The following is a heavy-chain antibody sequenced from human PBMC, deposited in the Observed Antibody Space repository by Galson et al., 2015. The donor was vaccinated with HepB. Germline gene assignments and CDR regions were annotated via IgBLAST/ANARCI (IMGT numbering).Heavy chain of an antibody. CDR2: ISAYNGNT. CDR3: ARRPARTPYFDY. V-gene: IGHV1-18*04. J-gene: IGHJ4*02. D-gene: IGHD2-15*01. CDR1: GYTFTSYG. Sequence: SVKVSCRASGYTFTSYGISWVRQAPGQGLEWMGWISAYNGNTNYAQKLQGRVTMTADTSTSTAYMELRSLRSDDTAVYYCARRPARTPYFDYWGQGTLVTVSS.